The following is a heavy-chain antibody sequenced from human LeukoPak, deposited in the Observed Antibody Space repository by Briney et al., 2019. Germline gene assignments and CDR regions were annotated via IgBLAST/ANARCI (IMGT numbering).Heavy chain of an antibody. CDR2: IYYSGST. CDR1: GGSISSYY. V-gene: IGHV4-30-4*08. Sequence: PSETLSLTCTVSGGSISSYYWSWIRQPPGKGLEWIGYIYYSGSTYYNPSLKSRVTISVDTSKNQFSLKLSSVTAADTAVYYCARDSTSGYDLGYWGQGTLVTVSS. D-gene: IGHD5-12*01. CDR3: ARDSTSGYDLGY. J-gene: IGHJ4*02.